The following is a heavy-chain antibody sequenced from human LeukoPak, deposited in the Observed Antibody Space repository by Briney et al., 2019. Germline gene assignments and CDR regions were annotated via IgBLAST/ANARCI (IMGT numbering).Heavy chain of an antibody. CDR2: IYYSGST. Sequence: SETLSLTCTVSGYSISSGYYWGWIRQPPGKGLEWIGYIYYSGSTNYNPSLKSRVTISVDTSKNQFSLKLSSVTAADTAVYYCARVCWEPGFWQQLGKWFDPWGQGTLVTVSS. CDR3: ARVCWEPGFWQQLGKWFDP. J-gene: IGHJ5*02. V-gene: IGHV4-61*01. CDR1: GYSISSGYY. D-gene: IGHD6-13*01.